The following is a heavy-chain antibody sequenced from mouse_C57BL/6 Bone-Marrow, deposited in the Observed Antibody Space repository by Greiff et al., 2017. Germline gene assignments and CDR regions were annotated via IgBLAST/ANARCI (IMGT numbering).Heavy chain of an antibody. J-gene: IGHJ4*01. D-gene: IGHD1-1*01. V-gene: IGHV1-55*01. CDR1: GYTFTSYW. CDR2: IYPGSGST. Sequence: QVQLKQPGAELVKPGASVKMSCKASGYTFTSYWITWVKQRPGQGLEWIGDIYPGSGSTNYNEKFKSKATLTVDTSSSTAYMQLSSLTSADSAAYYCARRKTTGLRGIDYWGQGTSVTVSS. CDR3: ARRKTTGLRGIDY.